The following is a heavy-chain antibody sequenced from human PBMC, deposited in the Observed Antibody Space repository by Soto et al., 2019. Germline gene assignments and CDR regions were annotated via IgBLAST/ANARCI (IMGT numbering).Heavy chain of an antibody. Sequence: ASVKVSCKASGYTFTSYDINWVRQATGQGLEWMGWMNPNSGNTGYAQKFQGRVTMTRNTSISTAYMELSSLRSEDTAVYYCARIQGDGYKFDYWGQGTLVTAPQ. D-gene: IGHD5-12*01. V-gene: IGHV1-8*01. CDR2: MNPNSGNT. CDR3: ARIQGDGYKFDY. CDR1: GYTFTSYD. J-gene: IGHJ4*02.